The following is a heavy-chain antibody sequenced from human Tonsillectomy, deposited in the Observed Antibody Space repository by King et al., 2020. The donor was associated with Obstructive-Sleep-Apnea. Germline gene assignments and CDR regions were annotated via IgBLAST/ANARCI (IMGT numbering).Heavy chain of an antibody. CDR3: ARGRNLLGYCGGGSCYLWFDP. J-gene: IGHJ5*02. D-gene: IGHD2-15*01. Sequence: VQLQQWGAGLLKPSATLSLTCGVNGGSFSGYHWSWVRQSPGKGLEWIGEINYSGSTNYNPSLKNRVTISVDTSKNQFSLNLSSVTAADTAMYYCARGRNLLGYCGGGSCYLWFDPWGQGILVTVSA. CDR2: INYSGST. V-gene: IGHV4-34*01. CDR1: GGSFSGYH.